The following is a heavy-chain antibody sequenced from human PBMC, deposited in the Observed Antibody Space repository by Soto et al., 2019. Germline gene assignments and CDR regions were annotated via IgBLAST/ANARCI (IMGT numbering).Heavy chain of an antibody. D-gene: IGHD3-10*01. J-gene: IGHJ6*02. Sequence: GGSLRLSCAASGFTVSSNYMSWVRQAPGKGLEWVSLIQSGGSTYYADSVKGRFTISRDNSKNTLYLQMNSLRAEDTAVYYCAKGEDYYGSGADYYYYYYGMDVWGQGTTVTVSS. CDR1: GFTVSSNY. CDR3: AKGEDYYGSGADYYYYYYGMDV. CDR2: IQSGGST. V-gene: IGHV3-53*01.